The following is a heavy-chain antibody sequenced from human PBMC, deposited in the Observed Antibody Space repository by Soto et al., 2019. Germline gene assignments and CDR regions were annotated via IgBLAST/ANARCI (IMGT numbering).Heavy chain of an antibody. CDR1: GFTFSSYA. Sequence: QVQLVESGGGVVQPGRSLRLSCAASGFTFSSYAMHWVRQAPGKGLEWVAVISYDGSNKYYADSVKGRFTISRDNSKNTLYLQMNSVRAEDTAGYYCARDRYSSRGFRPPFDYWGQGTLVTVSS. CDR3: ARDRYSSRGFRPPFDY. J-gene: IGHJ4*02. CDR2: ISYDGSNK. V-gene: IGHV3-30-3*01. D-gene: IGHD6-13*01.